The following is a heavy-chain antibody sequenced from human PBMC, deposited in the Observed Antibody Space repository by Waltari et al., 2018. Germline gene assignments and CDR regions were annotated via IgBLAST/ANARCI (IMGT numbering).Heavy chain of an antibody. V-gene: IGHV3-23*03. D-gene: IGHD6-19*01. CDR3: AKSPHYSSGWYKDTEYFQH. CDR2: IYSGGSST. J-gene: IGHJ1*01. Sequence: EVQLLESGGGLVQPGGSLRLSCAASGFTFSSYAMSWVRQAPGKGLEWVSVIYSGGSSTYYADSVKGRFTISRDNSKNTLYLQMNSLRAEDTAVYYCAKSPHYSSGWYKDTEYFQHWGQGTLVTVSS. CDR1: GFTFSSYA.